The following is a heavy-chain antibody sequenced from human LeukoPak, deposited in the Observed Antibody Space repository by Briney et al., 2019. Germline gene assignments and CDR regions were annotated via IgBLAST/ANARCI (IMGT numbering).Heavy chain of an antibody. Sequence: GGSLRLSCSASGFTFSSYAMHWVRKAPGEGLECVSSIRSNGDSTYYADSVKGRFSLSRDNSKNTLYLQMSSLRAENTAVYYGVKDRRWDCSGGSCDDAFDIWGQGTMVTVSS. D-gene: IGHD2-15*01. J-gene: IGHJ3*02. CDR1: GFTFSSYA. CDR3: VKDRRWDCSGGSCDDAFDI. CDR2: IRSNGDST. V-gene: IGHV3-64D*06.